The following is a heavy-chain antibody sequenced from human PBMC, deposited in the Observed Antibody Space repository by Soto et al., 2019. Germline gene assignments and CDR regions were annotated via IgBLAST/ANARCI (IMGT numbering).Heavy chain of an antibody. CDR2: IGVSHTHI. V-gene: IGHV3-21*04. CDR1: GFTFSSYN. CDR3: AKDYFSSGYYYGFDY. Sequence: PGGSLRLSCAASGFTFSSYNMNWVRQAPGKGLEWVSAIGVSHTHIYYADSVKGRFTISRDNSKNTLYLQMNSLRAEDTAVYYCAKDYFSSGYYYGFDYWGQGTLVTVSS. J-gene: IGHJ4*02. D-gene: IGHD3-22*01.